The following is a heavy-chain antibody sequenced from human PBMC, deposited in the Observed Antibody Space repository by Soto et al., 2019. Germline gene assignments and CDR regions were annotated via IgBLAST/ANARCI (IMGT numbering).Heavy chain of an antibody. Sequence: QVQLQQWGAGLLKPSETLSLTCAVYGGSFSGYYWSWIRQPPGKGLEWIGEINHSGSTNYNPSLKSRGPISVDTSKNQFALKLSSVTAADTAVYYCARARGRAYYGSGSYYPYWGQGTLVTVSS. D-gene: IGHD3-10*01. V-gene: IGHV4-34*01. CDR1: GGSFSGYY. CDR3: ARARGRAYYGSGSYYPY. CDR2: INHSGST. J-gene: IGHJ4*02.